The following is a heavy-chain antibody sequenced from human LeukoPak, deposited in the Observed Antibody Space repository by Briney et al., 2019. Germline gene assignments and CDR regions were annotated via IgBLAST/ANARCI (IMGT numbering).Heavy chain of an antibody. V-gene: IGHV4-30-4*08. CDR1: GGSISSGDYY. D-gene: IGHD6-6*01. CDR3: ARVIQGSSALMVFDY. J-gene: IGHJ4*02. CDR2: IYYSGST. Sequence: PSQTLSLTXTVSGGSISSGDYYWSWIRQPPGKGLEWIGYIYYSGSTYYNPSLKSRVTISVDTSKNQFSLKLSSVTAADTAVYYCARVIQGSSALMVFDYWGQGTLVTVSS.